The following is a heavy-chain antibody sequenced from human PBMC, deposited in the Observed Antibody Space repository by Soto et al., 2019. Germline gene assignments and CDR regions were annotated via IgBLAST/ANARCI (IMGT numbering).Heavy chain of an antibody. CDR3: ERIPHYSDTYYMDS. J-gene: IGHJ4*02. V-gene: IGHV3-21*03. CDR2: ISSSSSYI. D-gene: IGHD3-10*01. CDR1: GCTFSSYT. Sequence: GALRLSCAASGCTFSSYTMNWVRQAPGKGLEWVSSISSSSSYIYYADSVKGRFTISEDTSKNQVVLTMTNMDPVDTATYYCERIPHYSDTYYMDSWGQGTLVTVS.